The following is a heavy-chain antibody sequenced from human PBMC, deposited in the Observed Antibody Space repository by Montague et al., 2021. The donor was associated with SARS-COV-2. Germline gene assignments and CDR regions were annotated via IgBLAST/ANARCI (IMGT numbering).Heavy chain of an antibody. V-gene: IGHV4-39*01. CDR1: GGSISSSRYY. CDR3: ARSWGQWLLWWYYFDY. D-gene: IGHD6-19*01. Sequence: SETLSLTCTVSGGSISSSRYYWGWIRQPPGKGLEWIGSISYSGSTYYNPSLKSRVTISVDTSKNQFSLKLSSVTAADTAVYYCARSWGQWLLWWYYFDYWGQGTLVTVSS. CDR2: ISYSGST. J-gene: IGHJ4*02.